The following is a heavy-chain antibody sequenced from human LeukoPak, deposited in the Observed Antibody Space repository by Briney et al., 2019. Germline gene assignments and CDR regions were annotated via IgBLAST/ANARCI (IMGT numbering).Heavy chain of an antibody. V-gene: IGHV1-2*02. CDR2: INPNSGGT. Sequence: GASVKVSCKASGYTFTGYYMHWVRQAPRQGLEWMGWINPNSGGTNYAQKFQGRDTMTRDTSISTAYMELSRLRSDDTAVYYCARDYCSGGSCYHFDYWGQGTLVTVSS. J-gene: IGHJ4*02. D-gene: IGHD2-15*01. CDR1: GYTFTGYY. CDR3: ARDYCSGGSCYHFDY.